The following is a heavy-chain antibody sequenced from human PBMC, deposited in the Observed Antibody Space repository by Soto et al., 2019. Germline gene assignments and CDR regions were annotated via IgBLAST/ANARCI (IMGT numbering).Heavy chain of an antibody. CDR1: GFTFSGYA. CDR3: ANGGSGLYVDY. J-gene: IGHJ4*02. V-gene: IGHV3-23*01. Sequence: EVQLLESGGGLVQPGGSLRLSCAASGFTFSGYAMSWVRQAPGKGLEWVSAISGSGGSTYYADSGKGPLTISRDSSKNTMYLQMNSLRAEDTAVYYWANGGSGLYVDYWGQGSMVTVSS. CDR2: ISGSGGST. D-gene: IGHD6-19*01.